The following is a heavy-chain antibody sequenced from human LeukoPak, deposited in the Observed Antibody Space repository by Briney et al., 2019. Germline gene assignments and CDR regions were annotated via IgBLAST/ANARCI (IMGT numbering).Heavy chain of an antibody. V-gene: IGHV3-73*01. Sequence: GGSLRLSCAASGFTFSGSAMHWVRQASGKGLEWVGRIRSKANSYATAYAASVKGRFTISRDDSKNTAYLQMNSLKTEDTAVYYCTRQMYYYGSGSYIHYYYYMDVWGKGTTVTVSS. CDR2: IRSKANSYAT. D-gene: IGHD3-10*01. J-gene: IGHJ6*03. CDR1: GFTFSGSA. CDR3: TRQMYYYGSGSYIHYYYYMDV.